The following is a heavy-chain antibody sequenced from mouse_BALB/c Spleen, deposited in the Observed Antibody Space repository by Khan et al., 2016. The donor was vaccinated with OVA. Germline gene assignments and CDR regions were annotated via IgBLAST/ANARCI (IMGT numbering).Heavy chain of an antibody. Sequence: EVELVESGGGLVKPGGSLKLSCAASGFTFSNYAMSWVRQSPEKRLEWVASIGSGDSTYYLDSVKGRFTISRDNARNILSLQMSSLRSEDTAMYYCARDYWFAYWGQGTLVTVSA. CDR3: ARDYWFAY. CDR1: GFTFSNYA. J-gene: IGHJ3*01. V-gene: IGHV5-6-5*01. CDR2: IGSGDST.